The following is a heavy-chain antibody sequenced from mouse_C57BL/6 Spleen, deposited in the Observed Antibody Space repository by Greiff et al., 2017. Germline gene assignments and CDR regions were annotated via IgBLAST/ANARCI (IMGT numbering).Heavy chain of an antibody. D-gene: IGHD1-1*01. J-gene: IGHJ1*03. V-gene: IGHV2-9-1*01. CDR2: IWTGGGT. CDR1: GFSLTSYA. CDR3: ARNYYGSSHWYFDV. Sequence: VKVVESGPGLVAPSQSLSITCTVSGFSLTSYAISWVRQPPGKGLEWLGVIWTGGGTNYNSALKSRLSISKYNSKSQVFLKMNSLQTDDTARYYCARNYYGSSHWYFDVWGTGTTVTVSS.